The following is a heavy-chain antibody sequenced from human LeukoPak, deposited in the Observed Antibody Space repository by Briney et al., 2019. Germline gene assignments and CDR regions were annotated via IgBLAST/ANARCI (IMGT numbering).Heavy chain of an antibody. V-gene: IGHV4-59*08. J-gene: IGHJ4*02. Sequence: PSETLSLTCTVSGGYISNNYWSWIRQPPGKGLEWIGYIYYSGTTNYNPSLKSRVIISVDTSKKQFSLKLRSVTAADTAVYYCARHRGSSFDSWGQGTLVTVSS. CDR2: IYYSGTT. CDR3: ARHRGSSFDS. CDR1: GGYISNNY.